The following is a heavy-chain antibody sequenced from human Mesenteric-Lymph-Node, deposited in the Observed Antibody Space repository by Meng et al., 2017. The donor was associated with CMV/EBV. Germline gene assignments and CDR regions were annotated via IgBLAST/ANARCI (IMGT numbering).Heavy chain of an antibody. D-gene: IGHD3-22*01. J-gene: IGHJ4*02. CDR1: LRTSGVG. CDR2: IYWDDDK. V-gene: IGHV2-5*02. Sequence: LRTSGVGVGWIRQPPGKALEWLAVIYWDDDKRYSPSLKSRLTITKDTSKNQVVLTMTNMDPVDTATYYCAHMGADRDDSSGPYYVDYWGQGTLVTVSS. CDR3: AHMGADRDDSSGPYYVDY.